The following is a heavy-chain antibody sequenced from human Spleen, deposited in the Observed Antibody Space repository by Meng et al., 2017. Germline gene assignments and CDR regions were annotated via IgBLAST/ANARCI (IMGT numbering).Heavy chain of an antibody. V-gene: IGHV3-66*01. CDR3: ARGLRGGDY. D-gene: IGHD2-15*01. Sequence: EVQLVESGGGLVKPGGSQRLSCAASGFTFSSYSMNWVRQAPGKGLEWVSVIYSDGSTYYADSVKGRFTISRDNSKNMLYLQMNSLRAEDTAVYYCARGLRGGDYWGQGTLVTVSS. CDR2: IYSDGST. J-gene: IGHJ4*02. CDR1: GFTFSSYS.